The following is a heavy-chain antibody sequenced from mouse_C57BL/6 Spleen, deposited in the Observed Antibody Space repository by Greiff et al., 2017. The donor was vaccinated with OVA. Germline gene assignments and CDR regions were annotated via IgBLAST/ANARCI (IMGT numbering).Heavy chain of an antibody. CDR3: ARWVPKGSYWYFDV. J-gene: IGHJ1*03. V-gene: IGHV1-26*01. CDR2: INPNNGGT. Sequence: EVQLQQSGPELVKPGASAKISCKASGYTFTDYYMNWVKQSHGKSLEWIGDINPNNGGTSYNQKFKGKATLTVDKSSSTAYMELRSLTSEDSAVYYCARWVPKGSYWYFDVWGTGTTVTVSS. CDR1: GYTFTDYY. D-gene: IGHD5-1*01.